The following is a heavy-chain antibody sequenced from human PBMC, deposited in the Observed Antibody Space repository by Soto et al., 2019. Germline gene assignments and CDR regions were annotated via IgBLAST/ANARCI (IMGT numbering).Heavy chain of an antibody. Sequence: QVQLVQSGAEVMKPGASVKISCKTSGYTFTNNYINWVRQAPGQGLEWVGIINYNGASTTYAKTSQGRVTMTGYMSMSTVYLELSSLRYDATAVYYCARVYGLVKHDDFWSGYYDYWGQGTLVTVSS. CDR1: GYTFTNNY. V-gene: IGHV1-46*01. D-gene: IGHD3-3*01. CDR3: ARVYGLVKHDDFWSGYYDY. J-gene: IGHJ4*02. CDR2: INYNGAST.